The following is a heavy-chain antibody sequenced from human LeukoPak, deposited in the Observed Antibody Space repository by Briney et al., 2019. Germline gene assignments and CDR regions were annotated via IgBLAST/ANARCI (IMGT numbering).Heavy chain of an antibody. V-gene: IGHV3-21*01. Sequence: GGSLRLSCAASGFTVSSNYMSWVRQAPGKGLEWVSSINSGSTYTYYTESVKGRFTVSRDNARNSLFLQMNSLRAEDTAIYYCARSLTTLTYEGYWGQGTLVTVSS. CDR2: INSGSTYT. CDR3: ARSLTTLTYEGY. J-gene: IGHJ4*02. CDR1: GFTVSSNY. D-gene: IGHD1-1*01.